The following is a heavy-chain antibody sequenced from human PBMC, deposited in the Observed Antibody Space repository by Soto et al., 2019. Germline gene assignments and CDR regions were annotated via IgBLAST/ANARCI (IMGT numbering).Heavy chain of an antibody. D-gene: IGHD2-15*01. CDR3: ARDTITALFDGGSN. J-gene: IGHJ4*02. CDR2: IYYSGST. Sequence: QVQLQESGPGLVKPSQTLSLPCTVSGGSISSGDYYWSWIRQPPGKGLEWIGYIYYSGSTYYNPSLKSRITISVDTSKNQFSLKLSSVTAADAAVYYCARDTITALFDGGSNWGQGTLVTVSS. V-gene: IGHV4-30-4*01. CDR1: GGSISSGDYY.